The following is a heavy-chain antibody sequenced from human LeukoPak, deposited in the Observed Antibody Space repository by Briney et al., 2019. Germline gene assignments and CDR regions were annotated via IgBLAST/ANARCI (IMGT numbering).Heavy chain of an antibody. J-gene: IGHJ4*02. D-gene: IGHD2-21*02. V-gene: IGHV3-74*01. CDR1: GFTFSSYW. CDR3: AKAGRLLFYDY. CDR2: INSDGSST. Sequence: GGSLRLSCAASGFTFSSYWMHWVRQAPGKGLVWVSRINSDGSSTSYADSVKARFTISRDNAKNTLYLQMNSLRAEDTAVYYCAKAGRLLFYDYWGQGTLVTVSS.